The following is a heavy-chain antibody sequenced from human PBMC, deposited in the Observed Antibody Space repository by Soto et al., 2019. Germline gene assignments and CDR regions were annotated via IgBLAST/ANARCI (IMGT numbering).Heavy chain of an antibody. V-gene: IGHV3-23*01. Sequence: EVQLLESGGGLVQPGGSLRLSCAASGFTFSSYAMSWVRQAPGKGLEWDSAISGSGGSTYYADSVRGRFTISRDNSKNTLYLKMNSLRAEDTAVYYCAKVAAPLGEFFDYWGQGTLVTVSS. J-gene: IGHJ4*02. CDR3: AKVAAPLGEFFDY. CDR2: ISGSGGST. D-gene: IGHD3-10*01. CDR1: GFTFSSYA.